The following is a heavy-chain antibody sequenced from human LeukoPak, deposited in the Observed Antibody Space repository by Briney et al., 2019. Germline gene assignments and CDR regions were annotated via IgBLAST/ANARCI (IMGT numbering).Heavy chain of an antibody. Sequence: ASVTVSCKASGYTFTGYYMHWVRQAPGQGLEWMGWINPNSGGTNYAQKFQGRVTMTRDTSISTAYMELSRLRSDDTAVYYCARTRYYYGSGSYYTDFDYWGQGTLVTVSS. CDR1: GYTFTGYY. V-gene: IGHV1-2*02. D-gene: IGHD3-10*01. J-gene: IGHJ4*02. CDR2: INPNSGGT. CDR3: ARTRYYYGSGSYYTDFDY.